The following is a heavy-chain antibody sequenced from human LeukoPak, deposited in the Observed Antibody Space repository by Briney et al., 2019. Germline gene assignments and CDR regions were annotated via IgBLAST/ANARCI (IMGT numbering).Heavy chain of an antibody. V-gene: IGHV1-18*01. CDR1: GGTFSSYA. CDR2: ISAYNGNT. CDR3: ARSCSGGSCNYNWFDP. J-gene: IGHJ5*02. D-gene: IGHD2-15*01. Sequence: ASVKVSCKASGGTFSSYAISWVRQAPGQGLEWMGWISAYNGNTNYAQKLQGRVTMTRNTSISTAYMELSSLRSEDTAVYYCARSCSGGSCNYNWFDPWGQGTLVTVSS.